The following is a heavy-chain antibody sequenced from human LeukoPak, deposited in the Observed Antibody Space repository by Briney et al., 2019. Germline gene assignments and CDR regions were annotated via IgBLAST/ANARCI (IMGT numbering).Heavy chain of an antibody. J-gene: IGHJ4*02. Sequence: SGTLSLTCTVSGGSISSSSYYWGWIRQPPGKGLEWIGSIYYSGSTYYNPSLKSRVTISVDTSKNQFSLKLSSVTAADTAVYYCARDLSLLWFGELSSQFFDYWGQGTLVTVSS. D-gene: IGHD3-10*01. CDR1: GGSISSSSYY. CDR2: IYYSGST. CDR3: ARDLSLLWFGELSSQFFDY. V-gene: IGHV4-39*07.